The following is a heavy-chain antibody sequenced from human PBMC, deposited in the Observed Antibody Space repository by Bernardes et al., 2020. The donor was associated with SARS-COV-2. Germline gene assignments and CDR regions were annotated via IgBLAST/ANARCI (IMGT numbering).Heavy chain of an antibody. D-gene: IGHD3-22*01. CDR2: IWNDGTHE. V-gene: IGHV3-33*01. J-gene: IGHJ4*02. CDR3: ARGAITMISGKTLDY. Sequence: GGSLRLSCAASGFSFSSHNMHWVRQGPGKGLEWVAVIWNDGTHEFYADSVKGRFTISRDNSKNTLYLQMNSPRVEDTAVYYCARGAITMISGKTLDYWGQGTLVTVFS. CDR1: GFSFSSHN.